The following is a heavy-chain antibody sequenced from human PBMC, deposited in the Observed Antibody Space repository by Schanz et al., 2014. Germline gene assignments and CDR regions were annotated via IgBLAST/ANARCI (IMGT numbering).Heavy chain of an antibody. J-gene: IGHJ4*02. CDR2: ISGSGGST. CDR3: ARGTPFLCDY. V-gene: IGHV3-23*01. Sequence: EVQLLESGGGLVQPGGSLRLSCAASGFTFSTYAMSWVRQAPGKGLEWVSLISGSGGSTYYADSVKGRFTISRDSARNSLYLQMSSLRAEDTAVYYCARGTPFLCDYWGQGTLVTVSS. CDR1: GFTFSTYA. D-gene: IGHD3-16*01.